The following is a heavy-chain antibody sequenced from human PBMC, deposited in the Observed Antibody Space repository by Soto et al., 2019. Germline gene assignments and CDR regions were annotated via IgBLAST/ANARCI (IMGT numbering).Heavy chain of an antibody. V-gene: IGHV4-31*03. CDR2: IYYTGST. Sequence: QVQLQESGPGLVKPSQTLSLTCTVSGGSITSGPYYWSWIRQHPGKGLEWIGYIYYTGSTYSNPSLESRITMSVDTSKNQFSLKLRSVTAADTAVYYCERLFGDYVGWFDPWGQGTLVTVSS. CDR3: ERLFGDYVGWFDP. J-gene: IGHJ5*02. CDR1: GGSITSGPYY. D-gene: IGHD4-17*01.